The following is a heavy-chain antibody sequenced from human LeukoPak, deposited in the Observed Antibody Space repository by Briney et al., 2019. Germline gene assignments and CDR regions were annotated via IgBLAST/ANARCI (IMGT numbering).Heavy chain of an antibody. J-gene: IGHJ4*02. CDR1: GFTFDDYA. CDR2: ISWNSAYI. D-gene: IGHD2-2*01. CDR3: ARVPEFQNHCSTTNCYADY. V-gene: IGHV3-9*01. Sequence: GGSLRLSCAASGFTFDDYAMHWVRQAPGKGLEWVSGISWNSAYIGYADSVKGRFTISRDNAKNSLYLQMSSLRAEDTALYYCARVPEFQNHCSTTNCYADYWGQGTMVTVSS.